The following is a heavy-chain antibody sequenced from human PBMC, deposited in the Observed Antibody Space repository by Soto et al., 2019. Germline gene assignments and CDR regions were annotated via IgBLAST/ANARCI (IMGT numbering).Heavy chain of an antibody. J-gene: IGHJ6*04. CDR3: ARFYEDPGPYPYYSGMDV. Sequence: GASVKVSCKASGYTFTSYYMHWVRQAPGQWLEWMGIINPSGGSTSYAQKIQGRVTMTRDTSTSTVYMELSSLRSEDTAVYYCARFYEDPGPYPYYSGMDVGGKGPRFTVPS. V-gene: IGHV1-46*01. D-gene: IGHD3-3*01. CDR2: INPSGGST. CDR1: GYTFTSYY.